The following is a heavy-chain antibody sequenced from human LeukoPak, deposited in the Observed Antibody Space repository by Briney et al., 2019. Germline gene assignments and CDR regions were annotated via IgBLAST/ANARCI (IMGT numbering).Heavy chain of an antibody. V-gene: IGHV4-34*01. Sequence: PSETLSLTCAVYGGSFSGYYWSWIRQPPGKGLEWIGEINHSGSTNYSPSLKSRVTISVDTSKNQFSLKLSSVTAADTAVYYCARVDDYGDYPHDYWGQEPWSPSPQ. CDR3: ARVDDYGDYPHDY. CDR1: GGSFSGYY. D-gene: IGHD4-17*01. CDR2: INHSGST. J-gene: IGHJ4*01.